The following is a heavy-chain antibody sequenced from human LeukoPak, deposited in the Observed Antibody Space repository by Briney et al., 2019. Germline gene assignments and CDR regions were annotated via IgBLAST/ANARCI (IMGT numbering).Heavy chain of an antibody. V-gene: IGHV1-2*02. D-gene: IGHD3-22*01. J-gene: IGHJ4*02. CDR2: INPNSGGT. CDR3: ARNFYFDSSGYYHY. CDR1: GYTFTGYY. Sequence: ASVKVSCKASGYTFTGYYMHWVRQAPGQGLEWMGWINPNSGGTNYAQKFQGRVTMTRDTSISTAYMELSRLRSDDTAVYYCARNFYFDSSGYYHYRGQGTLVTVSS.